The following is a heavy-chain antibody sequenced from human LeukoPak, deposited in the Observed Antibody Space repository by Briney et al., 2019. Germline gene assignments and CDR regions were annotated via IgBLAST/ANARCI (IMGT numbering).Heavy chain of an antibody. CDR1: GFTFSSYG. CDR3: AKIVVAYDFDY. J-gene: IGHJ4*02. D-gene: IGHD2-2*01. Sequence: QSGGSLRLSCAASGFTFSSYGMHWVRQAPGKGLEWVAFIRYDGSNKYYADSVKGRFTISRDNSKNTLYLQMNSLRAEDTAVYYCAKIVVAYDFDYWGQGTLVTVSS. CDR2: IRYDGSNK. V-gene: IGHV3-30*02.